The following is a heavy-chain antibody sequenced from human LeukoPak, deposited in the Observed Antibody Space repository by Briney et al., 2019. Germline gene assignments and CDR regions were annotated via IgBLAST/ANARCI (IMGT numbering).Heavy chain of an antibody. CDR2: INHSGST. CDR3: ARVGYYYDSSGYYYYYYYMDV. J-gene: IGHJ6*03. V-gene: IGHV4-34*01. CDR1: GGSFSGYY. D-gene: IGHD3-22*01. Sequence: SETLSLTCAVYGGSFSGYYWSWIRQPPGKGLEWVGEINHSGSTNYNPSLKSRVTISVDTSKNQFSLKLSSVTAADTAVYYCARVGYYYDSSGYYYYYYYMDVWGKGTTVTVSS.